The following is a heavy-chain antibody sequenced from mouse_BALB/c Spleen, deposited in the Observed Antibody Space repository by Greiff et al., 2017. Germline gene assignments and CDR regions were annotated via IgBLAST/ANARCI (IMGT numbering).Heavy chain of an antibody. J-gene: IGHJ3*01. CDR3: AIYDRYWFAY. D-gene: IGHD2-14*01. CDR2: ISNGGGST. V-gene: IGHV5-12-2*01. CDR1: GFTFSSYT. Sequence: DVKLVESGGGLVQPGGSLKLSCAASGFTFSSYTMSWVRQTPEKRLEWVAYISNGGGSTYYTHTVKGRFTVSRDNAKNTLYLHMSSLKSEDTAMYYCAIYDRYWFAYWGQGTLVTVSA.